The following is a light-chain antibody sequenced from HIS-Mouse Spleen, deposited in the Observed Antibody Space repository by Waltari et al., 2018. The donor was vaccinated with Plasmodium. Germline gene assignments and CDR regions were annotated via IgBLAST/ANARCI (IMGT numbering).Light chain of an antibody. V-gene: IGKV3-15*01. CDR2: GAP. CDR3: QQYKNWPAWT. J-gene: IGKJ1*01. CDR1: QSVSSN. Sequence: EIVMTQTPATLSVSPGERATLSFRARQSVSSNLAGYQQKPGQAPRLLNYGAPTRATGSPASCSGSGSATEFTLTISSLQSEDFAVYYGQQYKNWPAWTFGQGTKVEIK.